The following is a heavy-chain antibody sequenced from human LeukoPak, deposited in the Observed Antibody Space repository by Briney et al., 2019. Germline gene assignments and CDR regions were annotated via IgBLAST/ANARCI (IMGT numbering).Heavy chain of an antibody. CDR1: GGTIGSNN. V-gene: IGHV4-59*01. Sequence: SETLSLTCTVSGGTIGSNNWTWIPQPPGKGLEWIVYPSYIGSTNYNPSLMSRVTILVGTYKNQFSLRLRTVTAADAAVYFCGRDPSGESKGWDIWGRGTLVTVSS. CDR2: PSYIGST. CDR3: GRDPSGESKGWDI. D-gene: IGHD7-27*01. J-gene: IGHJ3*02.